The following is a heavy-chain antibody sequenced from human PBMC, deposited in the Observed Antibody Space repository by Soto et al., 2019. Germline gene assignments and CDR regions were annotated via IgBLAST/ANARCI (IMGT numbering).Heavy chain of an antibody. CDR1: GYTFTSYY. Sequence: ASVEVSCKASGYTFTSYYMHWVLQAPGQGLEWMGIINPSGGSTSYAQKFQGRVTMTRDTSTSTVYMELSSLRSEDTAVYCCAREEVGATSFDPWGQGTLVTVSS. V-gene: IGHV1-46*01. CDR3: AREEVGATSFDP. J-gene: IGHJ5*02. CDR2: INPSGGST. D-gene: IGHD1-26*01.